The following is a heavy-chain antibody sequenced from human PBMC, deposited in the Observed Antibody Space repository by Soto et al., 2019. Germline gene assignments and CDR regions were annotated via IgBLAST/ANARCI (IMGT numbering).Heavy chain of an antibody. V-gene: IGHV4-59*01. J-gene: IGHJ6*02. CDR2: IYYSGST. Sequence: SETLSLTCTVSGGSISSYYWSWIRQPPGKGLEWIGYIYYSGSTNYNPSLKSRVTISVATSKNQFSLKLSSVTAADTAVYYCARADGNEYYYGMDVWGQGTTVTVSS. D-gene: IGHD1-1*01. CDR1: GGSISSYY. CDR3: ARADGNEYYYGMDV.